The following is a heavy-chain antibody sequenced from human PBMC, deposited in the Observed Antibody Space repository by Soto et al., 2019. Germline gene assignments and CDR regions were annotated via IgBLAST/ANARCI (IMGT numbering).Heavy chain of an antibody. V-gene: IGHV3-21*01. CDR2: ISSSSSYI. J-gene: IGHJ5*02. D-gene: IGHD3-3*01. CDR1: GFTFSSYS. Sequence: GSLRLSCAASGFTFSSYSMNWVRQAPGKGLEWVSSISSSSSYIYYADSVKGRFTISRDNAKNSLYLQMNSLRAEDTAVYYCARDHTSYDFWSGYYTWFDPWGQGTLVTVSS. CDR3: ARDHTSYDFWSGYYTWFDP.